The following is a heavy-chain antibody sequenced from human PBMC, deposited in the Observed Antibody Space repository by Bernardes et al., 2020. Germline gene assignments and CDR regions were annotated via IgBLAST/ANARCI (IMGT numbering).Heavy chain of an antibody. D-gene: IGHD6-6*01. Sequence: SETLSLTCAVYGGSFSGYYWSWIRQPPGKGLQWIGEINHSGSTHYNPSLKSRVNISVDTSKNQFSLKLSSVTAADTAVYYCARAHFDYRSSSLDWLFDPGGQGTLVTVSS. CDR3: ARAHFDYRSSSLDWLFDP. CDR2: INHSGST. CDR1: GGSFSGYY. J-gene: IGHJ5*02. V-gene: IGHV4-34*01.